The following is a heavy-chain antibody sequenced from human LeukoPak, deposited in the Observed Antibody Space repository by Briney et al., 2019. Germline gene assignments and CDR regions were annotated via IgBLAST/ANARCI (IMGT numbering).Heavy chain of an antibody. J-gene: IGHJ4*02. CDR2: IYSGGST. CDR3: ASLHGDY. V-gene: IGHV3-53*01. CDR1: GFTVSSNY. Sequence: SGGSLRLTCAASGFTVSSNYMSWVRQAPGKGLEWVSVIYSGGSTYYADSVKGRFTISRDNSKDTLYLQMNSQRAEDTAVYYCASLHGDYWGQGTLVTVSS.